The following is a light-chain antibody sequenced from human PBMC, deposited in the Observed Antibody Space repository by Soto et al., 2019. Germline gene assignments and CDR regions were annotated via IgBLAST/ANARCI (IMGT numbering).Light chain of an antibody. V-gene: IGLV2-14*01. CDR3: SSYTSSSTRLYV. J-gene: IGLJ1*01. CDR1: SSDVGGYNY. Sequence: QSVLTQPASVSGSPGQSITISCTGTSSDVGGYNYVSWYQQHPGKAPKLMIYEVSNRPSGVSNRFSGSKSGNTVSLTISGLQAEDEADYYCSSYTSSSTRLYVFGTGTKVTVL. CDR2: EVS.